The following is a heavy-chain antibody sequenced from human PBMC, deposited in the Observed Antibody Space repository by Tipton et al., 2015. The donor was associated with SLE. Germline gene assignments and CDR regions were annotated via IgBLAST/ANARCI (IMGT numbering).Heavy chain of an antibody. CDR2: INDSGST. J-gene: IGHJ4*02. Sequence: TLSLTCAVYGGTFSGYFWTWIRHPPGKGLEWIGEINDSGSTTHNPSLKSRITISADTSKNQFSLKLRSVTAADTALYYCARGAPHCRDGYCYDLFDYWGQGPLVTVSS. CDR1: GGTFSGYF. D-gene: IGHD2-15*01. V-gene: IGHV4-34*01. CDR3: ARGAPHCRDGYCYDLFDY.